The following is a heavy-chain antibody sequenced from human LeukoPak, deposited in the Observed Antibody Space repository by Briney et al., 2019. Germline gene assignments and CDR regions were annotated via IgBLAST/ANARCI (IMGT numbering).Heavy chain of an antibody. V-gene: IGHV1-8*01. Sequence: ASVKVSCKASGYTFNIYDINWVRQAPGQGLEWMGWMNPNSGNTGYAQKFQGRVTMTRNTSTSTAYMELSSLRSEDTAVYYCTREDYYGSGSFSNWFDPWGQGTLVTVSS. J-gene: IGHJ5*02. D-gene: IGHD3-10*01. CDR2: MNPNSGNT. CDR3: TREDYYGSGSFSNWFDP. CDR1: GYTFNIYD.